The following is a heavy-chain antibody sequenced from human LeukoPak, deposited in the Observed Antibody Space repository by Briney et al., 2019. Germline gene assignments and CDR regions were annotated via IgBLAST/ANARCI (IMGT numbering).Heavy chain of an antibody. CDR2: ISYDGSNK. Sequence: GGSLRLSCAASGFTFSSYGLHWVRQAPGKGLEWVAVISYDGSNKYYADSVKGRFTISRDNSKNTLYLQMNSLRAEDTAVYYCAKDLGAGPFDYWGQGTLVTVSS. J-gene: IGHJ4*02. D-gene: IGHD1-26*01. CDR3: AKDLGAGPFDY. V-gene: IGHV3-30*18. CDR1: GFTFSSYG.